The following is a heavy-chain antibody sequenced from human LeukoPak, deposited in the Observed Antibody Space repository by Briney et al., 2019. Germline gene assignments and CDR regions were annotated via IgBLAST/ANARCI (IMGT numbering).Heavy chain of an antibody. CDR2: INHSGST. CDR3: ARAPYSSSHFDY. D-gene: IGHD6-6*01. CDR1: GGSFSGYY. V-gene: IGHV4-34*01. J-gene: IGHJ4*02. Sequence: PSETLSPTCAVYGGSFSGYYWSWIRQPPGKGLEWIGEINHSGSTNYNPSLKSRVTISVDTSKNQFSLKLSSVTAADTAVYYCARAPYSSSHFDYWGQGTLVTVSS.